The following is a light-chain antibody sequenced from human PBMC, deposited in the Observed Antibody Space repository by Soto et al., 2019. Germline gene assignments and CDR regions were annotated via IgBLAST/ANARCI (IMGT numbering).Light chain of an antibody. Sequence: DIQMTQSPSSLSASVGDRVTITCRASQSISNYLNWYQQKPGKAPKLLIYAASSLQSGVPSRFXGSGSGTDFTLTISSLQPEDFATYYCQQSYTASRLTFGGGTKVEIK. V-gene: IGKV1-39*01. J-gene: IGKJ4*01. CDR1: QSISNY. CDR3: QQSYTASRLT. CDR2: AAS.